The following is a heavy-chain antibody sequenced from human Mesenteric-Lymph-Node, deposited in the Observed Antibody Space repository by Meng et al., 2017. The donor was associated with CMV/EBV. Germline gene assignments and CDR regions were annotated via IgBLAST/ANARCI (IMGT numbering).Heavy chain of an antibody. CDR3: ARVGSSAYDFWNGPEDY. V-gene: IGHV4-61*01. Sequence: ESLKISCPVSGGSVSSGSYYWSWIRQPPGKGLEWIGYVYYSGSTNYNPSLKSRVTISVDTSKNQFSLKLSSVTAADTAVYYCARVGSSAYDFWNGPEDYWGQGTLVTVSS. CDR2: VYYSGST. CDR1: GGSVSSGSYY. J-gene: IGHJ4*02. D-gene: IGHD3-3*01.